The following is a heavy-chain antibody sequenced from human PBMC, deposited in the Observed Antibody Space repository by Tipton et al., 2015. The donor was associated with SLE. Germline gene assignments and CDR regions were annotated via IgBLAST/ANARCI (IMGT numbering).Heavy chain of an antibody. CDR3: ARVHAAGDYDSSGFSN. V-gene: IGHV4-39*07. Sequence: LRLSCTVSGGSITNDNHYWSWIRQPPGKGLEWIGTIYHSGTTYYRSSLKSRVTISVDTSKNQFSLNLRSLTAADTAVYYCARVHAAGDYDSSGFSNWGQGTLVTVSS. CDR2: IYHSGTT. D-gene: IGHD3-22*01. CDR1: GGSITNDNHY. J-gene: IGHJ4*02.